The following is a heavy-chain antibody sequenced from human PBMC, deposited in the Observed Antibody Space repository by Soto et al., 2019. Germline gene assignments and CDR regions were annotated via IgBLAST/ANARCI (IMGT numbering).Heavy chain of an antibody. V-gene: IGHV3-11*01. CDR3: ARDRIIAVAGRVSFYSHGMDV. CDR1: GFTFSDYY. D-gene: IGHD6-19*01. J-gene: IGHJ6*02. CDR2: ISSSGSTI. Sequence: GSLSLSCAASGFTFSDYYMSWIRQAPGKGLEWVSYISSSGSTIYYADSVKGRFTMTRDTSISTAYMELSRLRSDDTAVYYCARDRIIAVAGRVSFYSHGMDVWGQGTTVTVSS.